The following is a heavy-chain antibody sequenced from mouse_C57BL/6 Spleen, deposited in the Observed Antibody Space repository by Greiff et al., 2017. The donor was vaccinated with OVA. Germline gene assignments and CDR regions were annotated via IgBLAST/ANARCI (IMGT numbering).Heavy chain of an antibody. V-gene: IGHV7-3*01. J-gene: IGHJ4*01. Sequence: EVKLMESGGGLVQPGGSLSLSRAASGFTFTDYYMSWVRQPPGKALEWLGFIRNKANGYTTEYSASVKGRFTISRDNSQSILYLQMNALRAEDSATYYCARSLYDYDAMDYWGQGTSVTVSS. CDR3: ARSLYDYDAMDY. CDR1: GFTFTDYY. CDR2: IRNKANGYTT. D-gene: IGHD2-4*01.